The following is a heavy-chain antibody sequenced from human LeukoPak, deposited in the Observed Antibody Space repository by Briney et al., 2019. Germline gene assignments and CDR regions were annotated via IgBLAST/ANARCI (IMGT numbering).Heavy chain of an antibody. V-gene: IGHV3-74*01. CDR1: GFTFSNYW. J-gene: IGHJ2*01. D-gene: IGHD2-21*02. CDR2: LSSEGSST. Sequence: GGSLRLSCVASGFTFSNYWMHWVRQAPGKGLVWVSRLSSEGSSTNYADSVKGRFTISRDNAKNTLYLQMNSLRAEDTAVYYCAREGIVVVADPYWYFDLWGRGTLVTVSS. CDR3: AREGIVVVADPYWYFDL.